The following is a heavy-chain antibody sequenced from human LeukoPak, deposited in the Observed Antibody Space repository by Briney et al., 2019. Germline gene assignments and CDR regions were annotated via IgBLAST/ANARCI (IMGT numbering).Heavy chain of an antibody. CDR2: IYYSGST. V-gene: IGHV4-59*01. Sequence: PSETLSLTCTVSGGSISSYYWSWIRQPPGKGLEWIGYIYYSGSTNCNPSLKSRVTISVDTSKNQFSLKLSSVTAADTAVYYCAGGYSYGSVDYWGQGTLVTVSS. J-gene: IGHJ4*02. D-gene: IGHD5-18*01. CDR1: GGSISSYY. CDR3: AGGYSYGSVDY.